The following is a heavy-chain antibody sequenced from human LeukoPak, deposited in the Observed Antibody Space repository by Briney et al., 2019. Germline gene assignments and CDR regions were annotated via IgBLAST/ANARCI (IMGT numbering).Heavy chain of an antibody. D-gene: IGHD2-15*01. CDR2: INHSGST. J-gene: IGHJ4*02. CDR1: GGSFSGYY. V-gene: IGHV4-34*01. Sequence: SETLSLTCAVYGGSFSGYYWSWIRQPPGKGLEWIGEINHSGSTNYNSSLKSRVTISVDTSKNQFSLKLSSVTAADTAVYYCARGYCSGGSCKFDYWGQGTLVTVSS. CDR3: ARGYCSGGSCKFDY.